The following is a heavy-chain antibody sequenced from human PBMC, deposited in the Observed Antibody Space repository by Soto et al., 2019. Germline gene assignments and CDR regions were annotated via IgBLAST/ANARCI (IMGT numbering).Heavy chain of an antibody. CDR3: AKAKDYGDNLDY. D-gene: IGHD4-17*01. CDR1: GFTFNTYS. CDR2: IWYDGTQK. V-gene: IGHV3-30*02. Sequence: GGSLRLSCEASGFTFNTYSMHWVRQPPGKGLEWLAAIWYDGTQKYYADSVKGRFIISRDNSKNTLYLQMNSLRAEDTAVYYCAKAKDYGDNLDYWGQGTLVTVSS. J-gene: IGHJ4*02.